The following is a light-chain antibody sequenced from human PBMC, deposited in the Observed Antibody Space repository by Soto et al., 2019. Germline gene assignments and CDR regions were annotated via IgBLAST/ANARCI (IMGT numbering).Light chain of an antibody. J-gene: IGLJ3*02. CDR3: APWDDSLSGRV. CDR2: KND. CDR1: SSNIGSNY. Sequence: QSVLTQPPSASGTPGQRVSIACYGSSSNIGSNYVYWYQQLPGTAPKLLIYKNDQRPSGVPDRFSGSRSGTSASLAISGIRSEDEADYFCAPWDDSLSGRVFGGGTKLTVL. V-gene: IGLV1-47*01.